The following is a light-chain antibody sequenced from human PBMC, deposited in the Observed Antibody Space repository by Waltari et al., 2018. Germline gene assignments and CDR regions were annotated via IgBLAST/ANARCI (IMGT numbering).Light chain of an antibody. J-gene: IGLJ3*02. V-gene: IGLV2-23*01. CDR2: EGN. CDR1: SSAVGTFLL. CDR3: CSYVGGTSWV. Sequence: QSAMTPPASVSGSPGQSISISCTGSSSAVGTFLLLPWYQQHPGKAPKVIFYEGNKRPSGLSDRFSGSKSGNTASLTISGLQPDDEADYYCCSYVGGTSWVFGGGTKLTVL.